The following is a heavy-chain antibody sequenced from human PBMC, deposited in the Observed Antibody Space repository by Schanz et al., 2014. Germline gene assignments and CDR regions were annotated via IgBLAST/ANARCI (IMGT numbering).Heavy chain of an antibody. CDR1: GFTFSAYG. CDR3: AKDPHRDYGGKPQAFDI. J-gene: IGHJ3*02. D-gene: IGHD4-17*01. CDR2: IWYDGNNK. V-gene: IGHV3-33*06. Sequence: VQLVESGGGVVQPGRSLRLSCAASGFTFSAYGMHWVRQAPGKGPEWVAVIWYDGNNKYYADSVKGRFTISRDNSKNTLYLQMNSLRAEDTALYYCAKDPHRDYGGKPQAFDIWGQGTMVTVSS.